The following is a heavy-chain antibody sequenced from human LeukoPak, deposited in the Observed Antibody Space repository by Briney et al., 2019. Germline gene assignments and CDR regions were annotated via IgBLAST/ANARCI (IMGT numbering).Heavy chain of an antibody. Sequence: GGSLRLSCVASGFTFSTYGMSWVRQAPGKGLEWVSAISGSGGSTYYADSVKGRFTISRDNSKNTLYLQMNSLRAEDTAVYYCASLWFGELVVGDYYYYYMDVWGKGTTVTISS. D-gene: IGHD3-10*01. CDR3: ASLWFGELVVGDYYYYYMDV. V-gene: IGHV3-23*01. CDR2: ISGSGGST. J-gene: IGHJ6*03. CDR1: GFTFSTYG.